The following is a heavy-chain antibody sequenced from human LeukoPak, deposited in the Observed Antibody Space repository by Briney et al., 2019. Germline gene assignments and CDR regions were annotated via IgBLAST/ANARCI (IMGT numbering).Heavy chain of an antibody. J-gene: IGHJ4*02. Sequence: SETLSLTCAVSGYSISSGYYWGWIRQPPGKGLEWIGSIYHSGSTYYNPPLKSRVTISVDTSKNQFSLKLSSVTAADTAVYYCASSYTMIVVVDYWGQGTLVTVSS. CDR3: ASSYTMIVVVDY. CDR1: GYSISSGYY. D-gene: IGHD3-22*01. CDR2: IYHSGST. V-gene: IGHV4-38-2*01.